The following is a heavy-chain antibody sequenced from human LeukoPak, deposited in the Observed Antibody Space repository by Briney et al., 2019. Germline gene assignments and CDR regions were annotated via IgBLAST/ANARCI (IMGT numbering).Heavy chain of an antibody. V-gene: IGHV3-23*01. Sequence: PGGSLRLSCAASGFTFSRYAMSWVRQAPGKGLEWVSAISGSGGSTYYADSVKGRFTISRDNSRNTLYLQMNSLRAEDTAVYYCAKSSKWELPYDAFDIWGQGTMVTVSS. D-gene: IGHD1-26*01. CDR1: GFTFSRYA. CDR3: AKSSKWELPYDAFDI. CDR2: ISGSGGST. J-gene: IGHJ3*02.